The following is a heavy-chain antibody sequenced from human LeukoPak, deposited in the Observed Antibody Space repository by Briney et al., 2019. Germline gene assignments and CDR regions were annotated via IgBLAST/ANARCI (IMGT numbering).Heavy chain of an antibody. D-gene: IGHD3-22*01. V-gene: IGHV4-31*11. CDR3: ARDWGSSGYHYYFDY. Sequence: SETLSLTCAVYGVSFSGYYWSWIRQHPGKGLEWIGYIYYSGSTYYNPSLKSRVTISVDTSKNQFSLRLSSVTAADTAVYYCARDWGSSGYHYYFDYWGQGTLVTVSS. CDR2: IYYSGST. CDR1: GVSFSGYY. J-gene: IGHJ4*02.